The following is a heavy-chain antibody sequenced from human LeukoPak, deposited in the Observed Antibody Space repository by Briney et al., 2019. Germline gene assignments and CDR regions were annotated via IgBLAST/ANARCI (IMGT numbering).Heavy chain of an antibody. J-gene: IGHJ4*02. Sequence: GGSLRLSCAASGFTFDDYAMHWVRQAPGKGLEWVSGISWNSGSIGYADSVKGRFTISRDNAKNSLYLQMNSLRAEDTALYYCALTPPSEWEPLDYWGQGTLVTVSS. D-gene: IGHD1-26*01. CDR2: ISWNSGSI. CDR3: ALTPPSEWEPLDY. CDR1: GFTFDDYA. V-gene: IGHV3-9*01.